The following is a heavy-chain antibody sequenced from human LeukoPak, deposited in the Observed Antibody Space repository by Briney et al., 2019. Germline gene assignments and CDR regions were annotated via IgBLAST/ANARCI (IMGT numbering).Heavy chain of an antibody. CDR1: GGSISSHYY. CDR2: IYYSGST. Sequence: SETLSLTCAVSGGSISSHYYWIWIRQPPGKGLEWIGSIYYSGSTYYNPSLKSRVAISVDTSKNQFSLKLSSLTAAETAVYYCARQYGSGSAYTPVVDLWGQGTLVTVSS. J-gene: IGHJ4*02. V-gene: IGHV4-39*01. D-gene: IGHD3-10*01. CDR3: ARQYGSGSAYTPVVDL.